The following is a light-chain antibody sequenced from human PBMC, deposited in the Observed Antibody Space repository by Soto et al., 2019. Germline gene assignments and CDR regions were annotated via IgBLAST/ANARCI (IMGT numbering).Light chain of an antibody. Sequence: QSALTQPASVSGSAGQSITISCTGTSSDIGGYNYVSWYQQHPGKAPKLLISDVSSRPSGVSSRFSGSKSGNTASLTISGLQAEDEADYYCSSYTSSSTRVFGGGTQLTVL. CDR2: DVS. CDR3: SSYTSSSTRV. V-gene: IGLV2-14*03. J-gene: IGLJ3*02. CDR1: SSDIGGYNY.